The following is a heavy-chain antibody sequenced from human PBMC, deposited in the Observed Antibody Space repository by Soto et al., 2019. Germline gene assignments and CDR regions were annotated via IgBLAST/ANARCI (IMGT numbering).Heavy chain of an antibody. J-gene: IGHJ4*02. CDR2: IYYSGST. CDR1: GGSISSGGYY. Sequence: SETLSLTCTVSGGSISSGGYYWSWIRQHPGKGLEWIGYIYYSGSTYYNPSLKSRVTISVDTSKNQFSLKLSSVTAADTAVYYCASLPAAMSSFDYWGQGTLVTVSS. D-gene: IGHD2-2*01. V-gene: IGHV4-31*03. CDR3: ASLPAAMSSFDY.